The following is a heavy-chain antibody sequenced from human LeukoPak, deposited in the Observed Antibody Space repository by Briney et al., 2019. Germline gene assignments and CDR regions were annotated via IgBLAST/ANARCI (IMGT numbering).Heavy chain of an antibody. J-gene: IGHJ5*02. CDR2: VGYDGGP. CDR1: DGSITSLNCY. D-gene: IGHD2-2*02. Sequence: PSETLSLTCTVSDGSITSLNCYWGWIRQPPGKGLEWLGSVGYDGGPYHNPSLTSRVTMSIDSSRNQFSLSLTSVTAADTAVYYCARVNECSSSCFTSWFDPWGQGTLVTVSS. V-gene: IGHV4-39*07. CDR3: ARVNECSSSCFTSWFDP.